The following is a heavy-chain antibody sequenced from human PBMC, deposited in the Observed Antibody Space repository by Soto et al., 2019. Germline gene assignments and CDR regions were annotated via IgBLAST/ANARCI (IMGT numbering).Heavy chain of an antibody. V-gene: IGHV3-30-3*01. CDR3: AREPGAGRLRYAMDV. J-gene: IGHJ6*02. CDR1: GFIFSNYA. Sequence: GGSLRLSCAASGFIFSNYAMRWVRQAPGKGLEWVAVIPYGGSNKYYADSVKGRFTISRDNSKNTLYLQMNSLRPEDTAVFYCAREPGAGRLRYAMDVWGQGTTVS. CDR2: IPYGGSNK. D-gene: IGHD6-19*01.